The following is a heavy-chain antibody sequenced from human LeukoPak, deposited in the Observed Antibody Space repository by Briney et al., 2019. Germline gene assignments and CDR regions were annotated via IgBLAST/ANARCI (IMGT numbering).Heavy chain of an antibody. CDR2: INPSGGST. CDR1: GYTFTSYY. D-gene: IGHD2-2*01. CDR3: ARDGEFPYCSSTSCPAPYYYGSGTSAFDI. J-gene: IGHJ3*02. Sequence: ASVKVSCKASGYTFTSYYMHWVRQAPGQGLEWMGIINPSGGSTSYAQKFQGRVTVTRDTSTSTVYMELSSLRSEDTAVYYVARDGEFPYCSSTSCPAPYYYGSGTSAFDIWGQGTMVTVSS. V-gene: IGHV1-46*01.